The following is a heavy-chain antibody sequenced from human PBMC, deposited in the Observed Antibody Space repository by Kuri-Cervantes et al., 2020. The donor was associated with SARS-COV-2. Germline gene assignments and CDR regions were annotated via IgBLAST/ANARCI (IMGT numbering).Heavy chain of an antibody. V-gene: IGHV3-53*01. Sequence: GESLKISCIASGFTVSCNYMSWVRQAPGKGLEWVSLIYRCGSTYYADSVKGRFTISRDNSKNTLYLQMNSLRAEDTAVYYCAKDPQLGDAFDIWGQGTMVTVSS. CDR3: AKDPQLGDAFDI. CDR1: GFTVSCNY. D-gene: IGHD6-6*01. CDR2: IYRCGST. J-gene: IGHJ3*02.